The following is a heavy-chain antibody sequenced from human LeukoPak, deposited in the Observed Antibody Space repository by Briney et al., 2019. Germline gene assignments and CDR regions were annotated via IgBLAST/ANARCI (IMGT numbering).Heavy chain of an antibody. V-gene: IGHV3-7*03. D-gene: IGHD6-6*01. CDR2: IKQDGSEK. CDR3: ASAGGDSRSPLPFYY. Sequence: GGSLRLSCAASGITFDKYWMSWVRQAPGKGLEWVANIKQDGSEKYYVDSVKGRFTISRDNAENSLFLQMNSLRAEDTAVYFCASAGGDSRSPLPFYYWGQGTLVTVSS. J-gene: IGHJ4*02. CDR1: GITFDKYW.